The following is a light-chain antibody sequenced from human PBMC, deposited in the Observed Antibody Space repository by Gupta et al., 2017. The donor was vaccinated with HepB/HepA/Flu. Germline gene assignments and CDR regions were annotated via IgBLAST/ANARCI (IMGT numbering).Light chain of an antibody. J-gene: IGKJ1*01. CDR2: AAS. CDR3: QQSYSSPPWT. V-gene: IGKV1-39*01. Sequence: DIQMTQSPSSLSASVGDRVTITCRASQSISNYLNWYQQKPGKAPSLLIFAASSLHRGAPSRFSGSGSGTDFSLTINGLQPEDFAMYFCQQSYSSPPWTFGQGTKVEIK. CDR1: QSISNY.